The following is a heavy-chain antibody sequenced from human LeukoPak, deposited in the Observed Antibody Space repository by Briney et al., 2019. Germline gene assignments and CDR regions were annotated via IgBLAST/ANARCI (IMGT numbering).Heavy chain of an antibody. Sequence: GSLRLSCAASGFTVSSNYMSWVRQAPGKGLEWVSVIYSGGSTYYADSVKGRFTISRDNSKNTLYLQMNSLRAEDTAVYYCAREKGYSSGWYLGAFDIWGQGTMVTVSS. CDR2: IYSGGST. D-gene: IGHD6-19*01. CDR1: GFTVSSNY. J-gene: IGHJ3*02. V-gene: IGHV3-66*01. CDR3: AREKGYSSGWYLGAFDI.